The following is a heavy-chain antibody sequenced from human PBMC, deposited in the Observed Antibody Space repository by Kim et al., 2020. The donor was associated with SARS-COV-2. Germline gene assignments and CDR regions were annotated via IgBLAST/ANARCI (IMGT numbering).Heavy chain of an antibody. D-gene: IGHD3-22*01. CDR3: TTGGTSAITMIVVDPSYYYGMDV. Sequence: GGSLRLSCAASGFTFSNAWMSWVRQAPGKGLEWVGRIKSKTDGGTTDYAAPVKGRFTISRDDSKNTRYLQMNSLKTEDTAVYYCTTGGTSAITMIVVDPSYYYGMDVWGQGTTVTVSS. J-gene: IGHJ6*02. V-gene: IGHV3-15*01. CDR1: GFTFSNAW. CDR2: IKSKTDGGTT.